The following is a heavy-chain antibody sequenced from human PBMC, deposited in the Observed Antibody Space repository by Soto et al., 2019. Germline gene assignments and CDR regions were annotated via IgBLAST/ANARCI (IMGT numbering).Heavy chain of an antibody. CDR1: GFTFSSYG. D-gene: IGHD6-6*01. CDR3: ARFTRKLDKYYYYYMDV. CDR2: IWYDGSNK. Sequence: GGSLRLSCAASGFTFSSYGMHWVRQAPGKGLEWVAVIWYDGSNKYYADSVKGRFTISRDNSKNTLYLQMNSLRAEDTAVYYCARFTRKLDKYYYYYMDVWGKGTTVTVSS. V-gene: IGHV3-33*01. J-gene: IGHJ6*03.